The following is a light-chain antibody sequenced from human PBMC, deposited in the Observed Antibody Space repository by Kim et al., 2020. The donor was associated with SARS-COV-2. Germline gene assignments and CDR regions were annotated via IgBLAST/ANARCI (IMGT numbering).Light chain of an antibody. CDR3: QKYNSPPRT. V-gene: IGKV1-27*01. CDR1: QGIDNY. Sequence: ASVGDRVTITCRASQGIDNYLAWYQQKPGKVPKLLIYDASALQSGAPSRFSGSGSGTEFTLTISSLQPEDVATYYCQKYNSPPRTFGQGTKVEIK. J-gene: IGKJ1*01. CDR2: DAS.